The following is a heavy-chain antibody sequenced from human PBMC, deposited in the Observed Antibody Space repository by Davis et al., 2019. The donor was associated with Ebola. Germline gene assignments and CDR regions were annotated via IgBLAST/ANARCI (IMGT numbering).Heavy chain of an antibody. V-gene: IGHV3-21*01. Sequence: GESLKISCAASGFTFSSYSMNWVRQAPGKGLEWVSSISSSSSYIYYAASVKGRFAISRDNAKNSLYLQMNSLRAEDTAVYYCARGGYCSGGSCSNWFDPWGQGTLVTVSS. J-gene: IGHJ5*02. CDR1: GFTFSSYS. CDR2: ISSSSSYI. CDR3: ARGGYCSGGSCSNWFDP. D-gene: IGHD2-15*01.